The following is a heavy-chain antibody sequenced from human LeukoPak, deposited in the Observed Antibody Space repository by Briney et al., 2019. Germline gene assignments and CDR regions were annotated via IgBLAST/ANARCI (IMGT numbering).Heavy chain of an antibody. CDR3: ARDIRSPAQADAFDI. Sequence: GGSLRLSCAASRFTFSTYGMSWVRQAPGKGLEWVSSISSSSSYIYYADSVKGRFTISRDNAKNSLYLQMNSLRAEDTAVYYCARDIRSPAQADAFDIWGQGTMVTVSS. V-gene: IGHV3-21*01. J-gene: IGHJ3*02. CDR2: ISSSSSYI. CDR1: RFTFSTYG.